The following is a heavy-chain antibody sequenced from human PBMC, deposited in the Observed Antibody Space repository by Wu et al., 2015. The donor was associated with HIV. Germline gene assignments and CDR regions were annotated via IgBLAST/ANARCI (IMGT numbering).Heavy chain of an antibody. CDR3: ARGSATTVNPYWYFDL. Sequence: QVQLVQSGAEVKKPGASVKVSCKASGYTFTGYYMHWVRQAPGQGLEWMGWINPNSGGTNYAQKFQGRVTMTRDTSISTAYMELSRLRSDDTAVYYCARGSATTVNPYWYFDLWGLAPWSLSPQ. D-gene: IGHD4-17*01. J-gene: IGHJ2*01. CDR2: INPNSGGT. V-gene: IGHV1-2*02. CDR1: GYTFTGYY.